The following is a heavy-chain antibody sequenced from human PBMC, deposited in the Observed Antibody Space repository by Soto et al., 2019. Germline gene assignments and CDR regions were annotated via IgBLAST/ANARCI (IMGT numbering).Heavy chain of an antibody. V-gene: IGHV3-23*01. CDR3: ARGHCGGDCYSDAFDI. J-gene: IGHJ3*02. D-gene: IGHD2-21*02. Sequence: EVQLLESGGGLVQPGGSLRLSCAASGFTFSSYAMSWVRQAPGKGLEWVSAISGSGGSTYYADSVKGRFTISRDNSKNTLYLQMNSLRAEDTAVYYCARGHCGGDCYSDAFDIWGQGTMVTVSS. CDR1: GFTFSSYA. CDR2: ISGSGGST.